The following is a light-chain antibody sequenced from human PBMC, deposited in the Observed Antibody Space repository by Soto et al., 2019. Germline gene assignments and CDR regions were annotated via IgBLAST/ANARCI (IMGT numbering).Light chain of an antibody. J-gene: IGLJ1*01. CDR3: AAWDDSLNAL. V-gene: IGLV1-44*01. CDR1: SSNIGDNP. Sequence: QSVLTQPPSASGTPGQRITISCSGSSSNIGDNPVNWYQQLPGAAPKLLIYINDQRPSGVPDRFSGSKSGTSASLAISGLQPEDEADYSCAAWDDSLNALFGNGTKVTVL. CDR2: IND.